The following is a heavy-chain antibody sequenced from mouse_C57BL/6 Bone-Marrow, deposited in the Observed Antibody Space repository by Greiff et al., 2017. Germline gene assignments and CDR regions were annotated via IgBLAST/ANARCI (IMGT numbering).Heavy chain of an antibody. Sequence: VQLQQSGAELVRPGASVKLSCTASGFNIKDDYMHWVKRRPEQGLEWIGWIDPENGDTEYASKFQGKATITADTSSNTAYLQLSSLTSEDTAVYYCTSDYPWFAYWGQGTLVTVSA. V-gene: IGHV14-4*01. CDR3: TSDYPWFAY. D-gene: IGHD2-4*01. J-gene: IGHJ3*01. CDR1: GFNIKDDY. CDR2: IDPENGDT.